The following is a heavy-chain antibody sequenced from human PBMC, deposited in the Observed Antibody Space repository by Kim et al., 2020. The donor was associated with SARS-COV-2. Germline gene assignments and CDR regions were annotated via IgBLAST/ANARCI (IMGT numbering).Heavy chain of an antibody. V-gene: IGHV3-7*03. J-gene: IGHJ3*02. CDR1: GFTFSSYW. CDR2: IKQDGSEK. D-gene: IGHD4-17*01. CDR3: ARESYGDFPDAFDI. Sequence: GGSLRLSCAASGFTFSSYWMSWVRQAPGKGLEWVANIKQDGSEKYYVDSVKGRFTISRDNAKNSLYLQMNSLRAEDTAVYYCARESYGDFPDAFDIWGQGTMVTVSS.